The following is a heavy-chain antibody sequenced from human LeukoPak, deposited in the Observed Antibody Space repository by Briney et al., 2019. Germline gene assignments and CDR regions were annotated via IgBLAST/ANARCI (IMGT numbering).Heavy chain of an antibody. V-gene: IGHV1-46*01. D-gene: IGHD6-13*01. CDR3: ARDNSSSWYEGENWYFDL. J-gene: IGHJ2*01. Sequence: ASVKVSCKASGYTFTSYYMHWVRQAPGQGLEWMGIINPSGGSTSYAQKFQGRVTITRDTSISTAYMELSRLRSDDTAVYYCARDNSSSWYEGENWYFDLWGRGTLVTVSS. CDR1: GYTFTSYY. CDR2: INPSGGST.